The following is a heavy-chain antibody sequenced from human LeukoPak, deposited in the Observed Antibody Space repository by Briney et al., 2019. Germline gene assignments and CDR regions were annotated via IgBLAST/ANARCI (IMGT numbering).Heavy chain of an antibody. V-gene: IGHV3-30*02. J-gene: IGHJ4*02. Sequence: GGSLRLSCATSGFTFSTSGMHWVRQAPGKGLEWVAFIRYDGSNTYHADSVKGRFTVSRDNSKSTLYLQMNSLRDDDSAAYFCARVYLERLTAGYFDHWGQGTQVTVSP. CDR1: GFTFSTSG. CDR3: ARVYLERLTAGYFDH. CDR2: IRYDGSNT. D-gene: IGHD2-8*01.